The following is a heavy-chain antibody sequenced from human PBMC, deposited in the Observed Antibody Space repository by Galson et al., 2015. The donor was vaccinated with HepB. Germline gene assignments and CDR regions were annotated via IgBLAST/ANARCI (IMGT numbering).Heavy chain of an antibody. CDR2: ISYDGSNK. Sequence: SLRLSCAASGFTFSSYAMHWVRQAPGKGLEWVAVISYDGSNKYYADSVKGRFTISRDNSKNTLYLQMNSLRAEDTAVYYCARGTKKYSVDYWGQGTLVTVSS. J-gene: IGHJ4*02. CDR3: ARGTKKYSVDY. CDR1: GFTFSSYA. V-gene: IGHV3-30*04. D-gene: IGHD4-11*01.